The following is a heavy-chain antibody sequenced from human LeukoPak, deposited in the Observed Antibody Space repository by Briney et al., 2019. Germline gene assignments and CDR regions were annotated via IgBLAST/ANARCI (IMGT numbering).Heavy chain of an antibody. CDR2: ISGSGGST. D-gene: IGHD3-16*02. CDR3: AKVSRAGLRLGELSLNYYFDY. J-gene: IGHJ4*02. V-gene: IGHV3-23*01. Sequence: GGSLRLSCAASGFTFSSYAMCWVRQAPGKGLEWVSAISGSGGSTYYADSVKGRFTISRDNSKNTLYLQMNSLRAEDTAVYYCAKVSRAGLRLGELSLNYYFDYWGQGTLVTVSS. CDR1: GFTFSSYA.